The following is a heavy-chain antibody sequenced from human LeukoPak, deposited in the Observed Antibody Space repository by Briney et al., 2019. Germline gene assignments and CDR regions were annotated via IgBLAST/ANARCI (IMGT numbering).Heavy chain of an antibody. CDR1: GFTFSDYA. CDR2: FKTKYNQV. J-gene: IGHJ4*02. Sequence: GGSLRLSCVASGFTFSDYAMNWVRQAPGKGLEWVSTFKTKYNQVYYAESVRGRFTISRDNSKNTLYLQMNSLRAEDTAVYYCAKDPICDYWGQGTLVTVSS. CDR3: AKDPICDY. D-gene: IGHD2-21*01. V-gene: IGHV3-23*05.